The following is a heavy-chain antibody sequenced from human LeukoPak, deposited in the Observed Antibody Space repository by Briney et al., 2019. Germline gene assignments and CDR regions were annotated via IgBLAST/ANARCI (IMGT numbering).Heavy chain of an antibody. D-gene: IGHD3-10*01. J-gene: IGHJ4*02. CDR1: GYTFTGYY. V-gene: IGHV1-2*06. CDR3: ARDIWFGELFIDY. CDR2: INPNSGGT. Sequence: ASVKVSCKASGYTFTGYYMHWVRQAPGQGLEWRGRINPNSGGTNYAQKFQGRVTMTRDTPISTAYMELSRLRSDDTAVYYCARDIWFGELFIDYGGQGTLVTVSS.